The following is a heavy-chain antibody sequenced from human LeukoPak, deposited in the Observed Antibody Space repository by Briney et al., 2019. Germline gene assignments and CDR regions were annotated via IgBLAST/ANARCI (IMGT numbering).Heavy chain of an antibody. CDR2: ITSAGST. CDR1: GLNFSNFG. Sequence: GGSLRLSCEASGLNFSNFGMSWVRQAPGKELEWVSGITSAGSTYYADSVRGRFIISRDNSKNTLYLQMNSLRAEDRALYYCAREYMDVWGKGTMVTISS. CDR3: AREYMDV. V-gene: IGHV3-23*01. J-gene: IGHJ6*03.